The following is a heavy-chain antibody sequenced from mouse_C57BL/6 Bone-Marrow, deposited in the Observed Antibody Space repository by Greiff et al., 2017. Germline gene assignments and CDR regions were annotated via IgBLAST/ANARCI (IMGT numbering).Heavy chain of an antibody. D-gene: IGHD1-1*01. J-gene: IGHJ4*01. CDR1: GYTFTSYW. V-gene: IGHV1-64*01. CDR3: ARNDGSSGAMGY. CDR2: IHPNSGST. Sequence: QVQLQQPGAELVKPGASVKLSCKASGYTFTSYWMHWVKQRPGQGLEWIGMIHPNSGSTNYNEKFKRKATLTVDKSSSTAYLQLSSLTSEDSAVYYCARNDGSSGAMGYWGQGTSVTVSS.